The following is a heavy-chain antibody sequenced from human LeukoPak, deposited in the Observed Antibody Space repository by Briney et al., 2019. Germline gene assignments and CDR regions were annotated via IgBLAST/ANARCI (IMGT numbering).Heavy chain of an antibody. CDR1: GFTFSSYC. V-gene: IGHV3-74*01. D-gene: IGHD1-26*01. CDR3: ARGYSGSYRIDY. CDR2: INIDGNTT. Sequence: PGGSLRLSCAASGFTFSSYCMHWVRQGPGKGLEWVSRINIDGNTTTYADSVRGRFTVSRDNAKNTLNLQMNSLRAEDTAVYYCARGYSGSYRIDYWGQGTLVTVSS. J-gene: IGHJ4*02.